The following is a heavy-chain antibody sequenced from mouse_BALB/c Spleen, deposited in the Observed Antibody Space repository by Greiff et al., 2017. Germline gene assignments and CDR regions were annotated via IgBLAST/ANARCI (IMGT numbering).Heavy chain of an antibody. D-gene: IGHD1-1*01. Sequence: ESGPGLVKPSQSLSLTCTVTGYSITSDYAWNWIRQFPGNKQECMGYIRYSGSTSYNPSLNSRISITRDTSKNHFFLQLKSVTTEDTATYYCARGEYYGSSGYFDVWGAGTTVTVSS. J-gene: IGHJ1*01. CDR2: IRYSGST. CDR1: GYSITSDYA. CDR3: ARGEYYGSSGYFDV. V-gene: IGHV3-2*02.